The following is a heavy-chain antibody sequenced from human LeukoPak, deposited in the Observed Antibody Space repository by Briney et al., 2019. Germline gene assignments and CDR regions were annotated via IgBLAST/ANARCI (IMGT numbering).Heavy chain of an antibody. CDR1: GGFLSSSSYY. V-gene: IGHV4-39*01. J-gene: IGHJ1*01. CDR3: ARRSYYDSTGYLE. CDR2: IYYSGST. D-gene: IGHD3-22*01. Sequence: PSETLSLTCTISGGFLSSSSYYWGWIRQPPGKGLEWIGDIYYSGSTYYNPALKSRVSMSIDTSNNQFSLELRSVAAADTALYYCARRSYYDSTGYLEWGQGTLVTVTS.